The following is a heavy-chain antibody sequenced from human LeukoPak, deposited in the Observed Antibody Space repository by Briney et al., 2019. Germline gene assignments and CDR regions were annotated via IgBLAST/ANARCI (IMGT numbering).Heavy chain of an antibody. CDR1: GYSFTTYA. D-gene: IGHD6-13*01. CDR3: ARDQNVGQLVQKF. J-gene: IGHJ4*02. V-gene: IGHV1-18*04. CDR2: ISTYNDNT. Sequence: GASVKVSCKASGYSFTTYAISWVRQAPGQGLEWMGWISTYNDNTNYAQNLQGRVTMTTDTSTNTAYMELRSLRSDDTAVYYCARDQNVGQLVQKFWGQGTLVTVSS.